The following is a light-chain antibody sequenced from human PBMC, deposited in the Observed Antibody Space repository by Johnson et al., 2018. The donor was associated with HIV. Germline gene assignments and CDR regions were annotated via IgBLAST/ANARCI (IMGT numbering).Light chain of an antibody. J-gene: IGLJ1*01. V-gene: IGLV1-51*01. CDR1: SSNIGNNY. CDR3: GTWDSSLSAWV. CDR2: DNN. Sequence: QPVLTQPPSVSAAPGQKVTISCSGSSSNIGNNYVSWYQQLPGTAPKLLIYDNNKRPSGIPDRFSGSKSGTSATLGITGLQTGDEADYYCGTWDSSLSAWVFGTGTKATVL.